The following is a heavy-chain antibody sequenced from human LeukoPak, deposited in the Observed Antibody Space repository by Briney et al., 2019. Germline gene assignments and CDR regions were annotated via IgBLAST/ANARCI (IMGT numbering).Heavy chain of an antibody. Sequence: GGSLRLSCAASGFTFSSYAMSWVRQAPGKGLMWVSGLSDSGTSTYYADSVKGRFTISRDNSKNTLYLQMNSLRAEDTAVYYCAKDRVGAILYFDSWGQGTLVTVSS. CDR3: AKDRVGAILYFDS. D-gene: IGHD1-26*01. J-gene: IGHJ4*02. V-gene: IGHV3-23*01. CDR1: GFTFSSYA. CDR2: LSDSGTST.